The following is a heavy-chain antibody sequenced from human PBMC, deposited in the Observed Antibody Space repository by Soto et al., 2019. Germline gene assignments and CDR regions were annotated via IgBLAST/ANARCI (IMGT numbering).Heavy chain of an antibody. CDR2: IRRKTDGGTT. D-gene: IGHD1-26*01. V-gene: IGHV3-15*01. CDR1: GFTLSNAW. J-gene: IGHJ4*02. Sequence: PGGSLRLSCAASGFTLSNAWMSWVRQAPGKGLEWVGRIRRKTDGGTTDYAAPVKGRFTISRDDSRNTLYLQMNSLKTEDTAVYYCTTAVVGAPDFDCWGQGPLVTVSS. CDR3: TTAVVGAPDFDC.